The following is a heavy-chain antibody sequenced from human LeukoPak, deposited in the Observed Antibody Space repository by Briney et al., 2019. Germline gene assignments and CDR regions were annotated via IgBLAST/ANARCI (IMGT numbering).Heavy chain of an antibody. J-gene: IGHJ3*02. CDR3: ARAQRRGDAFDI. Sequence: HSGGSLRLSCAASGFTFSSYEMNWLRQAPGKGLEWVSYISSSGSTIYYADSVKGRFTISRDNAKNSLYLQMNSLRAEDTAVYYCARAQRRGDAFDIWGQGTMVTVSS. CDR2: ISSSGSTI. D-gene: IGHD3-10*01. V-gene: IGHV3-48*03. CDR1: GFTFSSYE.